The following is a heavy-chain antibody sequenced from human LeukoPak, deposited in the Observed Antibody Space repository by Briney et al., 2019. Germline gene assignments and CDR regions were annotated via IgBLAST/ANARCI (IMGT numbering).Heavy chain of an antibody. D-gene: IGHD2-15*01. CDR1: GYTFTGYY. J-gene: IGHJ5*02. CDR3: ARDYCSGGSCYGWFAP. Sequence: ASVKVSCKASGYTFTGYYMHWVRQAPGQGLEWMGWINPNSGGTNYAQKFQGRVTMTRDTSISTAYMELSRLRSDDTAVYYCARDYCSGGSCYGWFAPWGQGTLVTVSS. V-gene: IGHV1-2*02. CDR2: INPNSGGT.